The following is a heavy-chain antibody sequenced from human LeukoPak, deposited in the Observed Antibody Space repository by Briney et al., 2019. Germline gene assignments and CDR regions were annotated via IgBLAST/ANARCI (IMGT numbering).Heavy chain of an antibody. CDR1: GFTFSSYA. Sequence: GGSLRLSCAASGFTFSSYAMSWVRQAPGKGLEWVSAISGSGGSTYYADSVKGRFTISRDNSKNTLYLQMNSLRAEDTAVYYCAKDGSSSWYVGYWHFDLWGRGTLVTVSS. J-gene: IGHJ2*01. V-gene: IGHV3-23*01. CDR2: ISGSGGST. CDR3: AKDGSSSWYVGYWHFDL. D-gene: IGHD6-13*01.